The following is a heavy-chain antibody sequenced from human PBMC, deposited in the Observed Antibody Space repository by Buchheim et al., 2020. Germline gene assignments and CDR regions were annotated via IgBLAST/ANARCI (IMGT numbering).Heavy chain of an antibody. V-gene: IGHV4-31*03. D-gene: IGHD5-12*01. CDR3: ARDYSGYGHLDY. CDR1: GDSISSGGYY. Sequence: QVQLQESGPGLLKPSQTLSLTCNVSGDSISSGGYYWSWIRQLPEKGLEWIGYFYYSGSTYYNPSLKSRLTISVATSKNHFSLEVGSVTVADTAVYYCARDYSGYGHLDYWGLGTL. CDR2: FYYSGST. J-gene: IGHJ4*02.